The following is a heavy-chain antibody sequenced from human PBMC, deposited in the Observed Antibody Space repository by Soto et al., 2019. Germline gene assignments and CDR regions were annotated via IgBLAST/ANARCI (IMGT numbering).Heavy chain of an antibody. CDR3: ARLISQFHYYYGMDV. V-gene: IGHV4-34*01. CDR1: GGSFSGYY. J-gene: IGHJ6*02. CDR2: INHSGST. Sequence: PSETLSLTCAVYGGSFSGYYWSWIRQPPGKGLEWIGEINHSGSTNYNPSLKSRVTISVDTSKNQFSLKLSSVTAADTAVYYCARLISQFHYYYGMDVWGQGTTVTVSS. D-gene: IGHD6-19*01.